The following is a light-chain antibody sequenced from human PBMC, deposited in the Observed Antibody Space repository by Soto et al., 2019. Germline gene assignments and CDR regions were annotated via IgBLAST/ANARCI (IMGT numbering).Light chain of an antibody. CDR3: QQSYSTPPT. Sequence: DIKMTQPPSSLSASVGDRVTITCRASQSISSYLNWYQQKPGKAPKLLIYAASSLQSGVPSRFSGSGSGTDFTLTISSLQPEDFATYYCQQSYSTPPTFGQGTKVDIK. CDR2: AAS. CDR1: QSISSY. J-gene: IGKJ1*01. V-gene: IGKV1-39*01.